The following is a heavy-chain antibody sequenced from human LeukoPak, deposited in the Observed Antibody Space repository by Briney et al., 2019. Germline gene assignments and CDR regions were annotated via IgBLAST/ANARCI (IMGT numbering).Heavy chain of an antibody. Sequence: GESLKTSCKGSGYSFTSYWIGWVRQMPGKGLEWMGIIYPGDSDTRYSPSFQGQVTISADKSISTAYLQWSSLKASDTAMYYCARREHGDSHENYFDYWGQGTLVTVSS. CDR3: ARREHGDSHENYFDY. D-gene: IGHD2-21*01. V-gene: IGHV5-51*01. J-gene: IGHJ4*02. CDR2: IYPGDSDT. CDR1: GYSFTSYW.